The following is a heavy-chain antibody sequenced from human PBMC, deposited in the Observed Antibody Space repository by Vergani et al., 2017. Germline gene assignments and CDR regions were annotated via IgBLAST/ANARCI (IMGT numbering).Heavy chain of an antibody. Sequence: EVQLVESGGGLVQPGGSLRLSCAASGFTFSSYSMNWVRQAPGKGLEWVSYISSSSSTIYYADSVKGRFTISRDNAKNSLYLQMNSLRAEDTAVYYCARQDFWSGYFYMDVWGKGTTVTVSS. D-gene: IGHD3-3*01. V-gene: IGHV3-48*01. J-gene: IGHJ6*03. CDR2: ISSSSSTI. CDR3: ARQDFWSGYFYMDV. CDR1: GFTFSSYS.